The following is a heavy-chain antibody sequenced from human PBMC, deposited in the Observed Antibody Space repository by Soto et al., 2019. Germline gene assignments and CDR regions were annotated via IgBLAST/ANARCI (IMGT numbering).Heavy chain of an antibody. CDR1: GFTFSGSA. Sequence: GSLRLSCAASGFTFSGSAMHWVRQASGKGLEWVGRIRSKANSYATAYAASVKGRFTISRDDSKNTAYLQMNSLKTEDTAVYYCTRQDKWLLPKAFDIWGQGTMVTVSS. V-gene: IGHV3-73*01. CDR2: IRSKANSYAT. CDR3: TRQDKWLLPKAFDI. D-gene: IGHD3-22*01. J-gene: IGHJ3*02.